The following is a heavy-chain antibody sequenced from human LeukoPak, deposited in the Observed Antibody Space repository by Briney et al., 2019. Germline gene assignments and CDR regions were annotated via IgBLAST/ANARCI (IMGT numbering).Heavy chain of an antibody. Sequence: GGSLRLSCAASGFTFSSYAMSWVRQAPGKGLEWVSAISGSGGSTYYADSVKGRFTISRDNSKNTLYLQMSSLRAEDTAVYYCAKVSSWGVQNWFDPWGQGTLVTVSS. CDR3: AKVSSWGVQNWFDP. CDR2: ISGSGGST. D-gene: IGHD6-13*01. J-gene: IGHJ5*02. V-gene: IGHV3-23*01. CDR1: GFTFSSYA.